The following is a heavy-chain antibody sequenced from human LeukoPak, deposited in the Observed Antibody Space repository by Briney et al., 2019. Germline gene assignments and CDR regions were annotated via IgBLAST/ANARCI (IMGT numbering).Heavy chain of an antibody. D-gene: IGHD6-6*01. Sequence: GGSLRLSCAASGFTFSSYSMSWVRQAPGKGLEWVSTVGDSVPGATYADSVKGRFSISRDNSKNTLYLQMNSLRAGDTAIYYCARSFIAALGTGNFDFWGQGALVTVSS. CDR2: VGDSVPGA. V-gene: IGHV3-23*01. J-gene: IGHJ4*02. CDR3: ARSFIAALGTGNFDF. CDR1: GFTFSSYS.